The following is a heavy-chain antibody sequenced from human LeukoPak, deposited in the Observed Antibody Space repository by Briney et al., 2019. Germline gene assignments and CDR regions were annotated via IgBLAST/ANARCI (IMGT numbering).Heavy chain of an antibody. CDR1: GFTFSNYY. D-gene: IGHD1-14*01. CDR2: LSRSGDSI. V-gene: IGHV3-11*04. J-gene: IGHJ4*02. CDR3: ARDGDQMYEVYDY. Sequence: GGSLRLPCAASGFTFSNYYMGWLRQAPGKGWEWGSYLSRSGDSIHYAEPVKSRFTTSSDNAKNFLFREMNRLRAEDTAVYYCARDGDQMYEVYDYWGQGTLVTVSS.